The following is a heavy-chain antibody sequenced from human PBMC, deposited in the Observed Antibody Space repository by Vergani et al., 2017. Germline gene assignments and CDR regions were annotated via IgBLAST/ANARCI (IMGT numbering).Heavy chain of an antibody. CDR1: GYTFTSYG. CDR3: ARARDIVVVPAAILV. D-gene: IGHD2-2*01. J-gene: IGHJ4*02. Sequence: VQLVQSGAEVKKPGESLKISCKGSGYTFTSYGISWVRQAPGQGLEWMGWISAYNGNTNYAQKLQGRVTMTTDTSTSTAYMELRSLRSDDTAVYYCARARDIVVVPAAILVWGQGTLVTVSS. CDR2: ISAYNGNT. V-gene: IGHV1-18*01.